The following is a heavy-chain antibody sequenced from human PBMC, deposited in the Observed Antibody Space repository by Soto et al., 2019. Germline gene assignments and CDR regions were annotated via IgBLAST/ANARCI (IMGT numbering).Heavy chain of an antibody. CDR2: ISGSGGST. Sequence: EVQLLESGGGLVQPGGSLRLSCAASGFTFSSYAMSWVRQAPGKGLEWVSAISGSGGSTYYADSVKGRFTISRDNSKNTLYLQMNSLRAEDTAVYYCAKDDGWGPQYCSGGSCYLLNAFDIWGQGTMVTVSS. V-gene: IGHV3-23*01. D-gene: IGHD2-15*01. CDR3: AKDDGWGPQYCSGGSCYLLNAFDI. CDR1: GFTFSSYA. J-gene: IGHJ3*02.